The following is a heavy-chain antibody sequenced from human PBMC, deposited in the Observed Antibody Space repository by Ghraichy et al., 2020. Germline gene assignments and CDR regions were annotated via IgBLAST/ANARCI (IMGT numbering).Heavy chain of an antibody. V-gene: IGHV4-59*02. CDR3: ARTLWVSSWGPYYFDY. D-gene: IGHD7-27*01. Sequence: SETLSLTCAVSGISVSPFYWSWIRQSPGKGLEWLGYVSSSGSTNYNPSLKSRVSMSAGMPKISLRLSSVTAADTAVYYCARTLWVSSWGPYYFDYWGQGALVTVSS. CDR2: VSSSGST. J-gene: IGHJ4*02. CDR1: GISVSPFY.